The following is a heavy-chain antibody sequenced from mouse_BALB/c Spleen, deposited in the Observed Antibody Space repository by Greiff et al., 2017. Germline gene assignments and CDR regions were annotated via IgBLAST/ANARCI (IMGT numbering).Heavy chain of an antibody. V-gene: IGHV1S29*02. CDR2: IYPYNGGT. CDR3: ARGTVVAPYAMDY. CDR1: GYTFTDYN. Sequence: EVQLQQSGPELVKPGASVKISCKASGYTFTDYNMHWVKQSHGKSLEWIGYIYPYNGGTGYNQKFKSKATLTVDNSSSTAYMELRSLTSEDSAVYYCARGTVVAPYAMDYWGQGTSVTVSS. D-gene: IGHD1-1*01. J-gene: IGHJ4*01.